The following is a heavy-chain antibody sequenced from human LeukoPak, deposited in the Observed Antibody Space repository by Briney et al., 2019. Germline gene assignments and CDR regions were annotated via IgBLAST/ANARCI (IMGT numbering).Heavy chain of an antibody. CDR3: ARGSCSSTSCYEGYFDY. V-gene: IGHV4-34*01. CDR2: INHSGST. J-gene: IGHJ4*02. Sequence: KSSETLSLTCAVYGGSFSGYYWSWIRQPPGKGLEWIGEINHSGSTNYNPSLKSRVTISVDTSKNQFSLKLSSVTAADTAVYYCARGSCSSTSCYEGYFDYWGQGTLVTVSS. CDR1: GGSFSGYY. D-gene: IGHD2-2*01.